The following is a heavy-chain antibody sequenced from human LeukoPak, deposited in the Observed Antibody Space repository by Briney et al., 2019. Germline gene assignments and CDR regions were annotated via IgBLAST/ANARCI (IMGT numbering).Heavy chain of an antibody. CDR2: IKEDGSEN. CDR1: GFPFSRYW. Sequence: GGSLRLSCAASGFPFSRYWMNWVRQAPGKGLEWVASIKEDGSENSYVDSVKSRFTISRDNSKNSLYRQMNSLRAEDTAVYYCVSCGTTTCIIRFDHWGQGTLVTVSS. CDR3: VSCGTTTCIIRFDH. J-gene: IGHJ4*02. D-gene: IGHD2-2*01. V-gene: IGHV3-7*01.